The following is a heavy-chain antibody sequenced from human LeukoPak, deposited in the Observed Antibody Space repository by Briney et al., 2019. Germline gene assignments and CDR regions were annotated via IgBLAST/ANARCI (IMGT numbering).Heavy chain of an antibody. Sequence: PGGSLRLSCAASGFTVSSNYMSWVRQAPGKGLEWVSVIYSGGSTYYADSVKARFTISRDNSKNTLYLQMNSLRAEDTAVYYCARAGWIQLWSYFDYWGQGTLVTVSS. CDR3: ARAGWIQLWSYFDY. V-gene: IGHV3-53*01. D-gene: IGHD5-18*01. J-gene: IGHJ4*02. CDR2: IYSGGST. CDR1: GFTVSSNY.